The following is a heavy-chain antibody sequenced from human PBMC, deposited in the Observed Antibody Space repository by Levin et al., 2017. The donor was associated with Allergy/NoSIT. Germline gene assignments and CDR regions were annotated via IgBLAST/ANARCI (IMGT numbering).Heavy chain of an antibody. CDR2: ISYDEHDN. CDR1: GFTFSTYA. D-gene: IGHD3-10*01. V-gene: IGHV3-30-3*01. J-gene: IGHJ6*03. Sequence: GESLKISCAASGFTFSTYAMHWVRQAPGKGLEWVAVISYDEHDNYYADSVKGRFTISGDNSKNTLYLQMSSLRAEDTAVYYCTREDKISMVRGFITYFYYYMDVWGKGTTVTVSS. CDR3: TREDKISMVRGFITYFYYYMDV.